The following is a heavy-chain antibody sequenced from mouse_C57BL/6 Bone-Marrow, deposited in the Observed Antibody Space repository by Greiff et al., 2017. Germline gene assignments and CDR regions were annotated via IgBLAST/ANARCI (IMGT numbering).Heavy chain of an antibody. J-gene: IGHJ4*01. CDR3: ARWSLRGIAMDY. Sequence: QVQLQQPGTELVKPGASVKLSCKASGYTFTSYWMHWVKQRPGQGLEWIGNINPSNGGTNYNEKFKSKATLTVAKSSSTAYMQLSSLTSEDSAVDYCARWSLRGIAMDYWGQGTSVTVSS. CDR2: INPSNGGT. D-gene: IGHD2-1*01. CDR1: GYTFTSYW. V-gene: IGHV1-53*01.